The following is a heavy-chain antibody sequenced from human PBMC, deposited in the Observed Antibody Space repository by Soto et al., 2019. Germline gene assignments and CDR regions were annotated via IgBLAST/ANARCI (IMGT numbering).Heavy chain of an antibody. CDR2: INPNSGGT. Sequence: ASVKVSCKASGYIFTDYYMHWVRQAPGQELGWMGRINPNSGGTNYAQKFQGRVTMTRDTSASTAYMELSSLRSEDTAVYYCARGGPPADPWGQGTLVTVSS. CDR1: GYIFTDYY. V-gene: IGHV1-2*06. CDR3: ARGGPPADP. J-gene: IGHJ5*02.